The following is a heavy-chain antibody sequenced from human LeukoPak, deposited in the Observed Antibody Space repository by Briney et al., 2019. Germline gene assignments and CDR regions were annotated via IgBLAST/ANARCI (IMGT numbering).Heavy chain of an antibody. V-gene: IGHV3-33*01. D-gene: IGHD2-2*01. CDR3: AREPSVLPAVINNYYYYMDV. CDR2: IWYDGSNK. Sequence: GRSLRLSCAASGFTFSSYGMHWVRQAPGKGLEWVAVIWYDGSNKYYADSVKGRFTISRDNSKNTLYLQMNSLRAEDTAVYYCAREPSVLPAVINNYYYYMDVWGKGTTVTVSS. CDR1: GFTFSSYG. J-gene: IGHJ6*03.